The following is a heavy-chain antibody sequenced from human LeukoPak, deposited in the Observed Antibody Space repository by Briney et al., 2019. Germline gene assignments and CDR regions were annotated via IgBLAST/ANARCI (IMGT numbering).Heavy chain of an antibody. V-gene: IGHV3-48*03. CDR3: ASNYDMATTAAFQH. J-gene: IGHJ1*01. CDR2: ISSSGSTI. Sequence: PGGSLRLSCAASGFTFSSYEMNWVRQAPGKGLEWVSYISSSGSTIYYADSVKGRFTISRDNAENSLYLQMNSLRAEDTAVYYCASNYDMATTAAFQHWGQGTLVTVSS. CDR1: GFTFSSYE. D-gene: IGHD3-22*01.